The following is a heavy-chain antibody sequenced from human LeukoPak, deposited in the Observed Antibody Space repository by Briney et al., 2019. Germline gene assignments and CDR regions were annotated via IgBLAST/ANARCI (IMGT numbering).Heavy chain of an antibody. CDR3: AKDLTVTTRGDALDI. V-gene: IGHV3-23*01. D-gene: IGHD4-17*01. CDR2: LSGSGDNT. CDR1: GGSISSGGYY. J-gene: IGHJ3*02. Sequence: LSLTCTVSGGSISSGGYYWSWLRQHPGTGLEWVSSLSGSGDNTYYADSVKGRFTISRDNSKNTLYLQMNSLRVEDTAVYYCAKDLTVTTRGDALDIWGQGTMVTVSS.